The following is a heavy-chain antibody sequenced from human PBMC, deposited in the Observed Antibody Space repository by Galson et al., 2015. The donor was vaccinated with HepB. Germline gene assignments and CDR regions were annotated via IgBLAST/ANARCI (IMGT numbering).Heavy chain of an antibody. D-gene: IGHD2-21*02. CDR3: ARSRGGGRGVTSPRYYYYGMDV. V-gene: IGHV1-2*04. Sequence: SVKVSCKASGYTFTGYYMHWVRQAPGQGLEWMGWINPNSGGTNYAQKFQGWVTMTRDTSISTAYMGLSRLRSDDTAVYYCARSRGGGRGVTSPRYYYYGMDVWGQGTTVTVSS. J-gene: IGHJ6*02. CDR2: INPNSGGT. CDR1: GYTFTGYY.